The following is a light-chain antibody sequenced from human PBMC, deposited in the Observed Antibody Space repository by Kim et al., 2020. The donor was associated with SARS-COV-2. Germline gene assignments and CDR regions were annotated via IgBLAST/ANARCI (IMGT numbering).Light chain of an antibody. CDR2: KAS. Sequence: LSASAWDRLTITCRASQSISSLLAWYQQKPGKAPKVLISKASTLESGVSSRFSGSGSGTEFTLTISSLQPDDFATYYCQQYKSWYTFGQGTKLEI. V-gene: IGKV1-5*03. CDR1: QSISSL. CDR3: QQYKSWYT. J-gene: IGKJ2*01.